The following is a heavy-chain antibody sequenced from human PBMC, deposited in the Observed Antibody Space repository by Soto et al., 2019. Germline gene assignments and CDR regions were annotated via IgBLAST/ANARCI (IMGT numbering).Heavy chain of an antibody. CDR2: ISGSGGST. CDR3: AKTGFGRYCSSTSCVHFDY. V-gene: IGHV3-23*01. D-gene: IGHD2-2*01. CDR1: GFTFTTYA. J-gene: IGHJ4*02. Sequence: EVQVLESGGGLVQPGGSLRLSCVASGFTFTTYAMTWVCQAPGKGLEWVPIISGSGGSTHYADSVKGRFIISRDNSKNTLHLQMNGLRAEDTAVYYCAKTGFGRYCSSTSCVHFDYWGQGTLVTVSS.